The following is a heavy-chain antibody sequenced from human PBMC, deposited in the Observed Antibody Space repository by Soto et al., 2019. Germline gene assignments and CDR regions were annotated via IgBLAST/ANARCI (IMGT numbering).Heavy chain of an antibody. J-gene: IGHJ3*01. D-gene: IGHD4-17*01. V-gene: IGHV4-4*02. CDR3: ARATDDYGDVYDV. Sequence: QMQLQQSGPGLVKPSGTLSLTCTVSGASVTLSNWWTWIRQSPGRGLEWIGQAYHSGSTYYNPSLETRVTISVDTSKNQFSLHLTSVTAADTAVYYWARATDDYGDVYDVWGQGTSVTGSS. CDR2: AYHSGST. CDR1: GASVTLSNW.